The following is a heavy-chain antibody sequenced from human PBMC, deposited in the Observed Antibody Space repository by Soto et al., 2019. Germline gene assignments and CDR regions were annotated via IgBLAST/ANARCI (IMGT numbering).Heavy chain of an antibody. CDR1: GFTFSSYG. Sequence: QVQLVESGGGVVQPGRSLRLSCAASGFTFSSYGMHWVRQAPGKGLEWVAVIWYDGSNKYYADSVKGRFTISRDNSKNPLYMQMNSLRAEDTAVYYCARSSSSWYYFDYWGQGTLVTVSS. V-gene: IGHV3-33*01. D-gene: IGHD6-13*01. CDR3: ARSSSSWYYFDY. CDR2: IWYDGSNK. J-gene: IGHJ4*02.